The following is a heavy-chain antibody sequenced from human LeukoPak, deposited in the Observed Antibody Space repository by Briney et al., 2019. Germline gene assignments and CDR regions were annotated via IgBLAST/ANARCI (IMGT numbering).Heavy chain of an antibody. D-gene: IGHD3-10*01. Sequence: PGGSLRLSCAASGFNVSDDYMTWVRQAPGKGLEWVSVIYTSGRSDYVDSVKGRFNISRDNTKNTVYLQMSSLTVEDTAVYYCARDRVYGSGIRTWGQGTLVTVSS. CDR1: GFNVSDDY. CDR2: IYTSGRS. J-gene: IGHJ4*02. V-gene: IGHV3-66*01. CDR3: ARDRVYGSGIRT.